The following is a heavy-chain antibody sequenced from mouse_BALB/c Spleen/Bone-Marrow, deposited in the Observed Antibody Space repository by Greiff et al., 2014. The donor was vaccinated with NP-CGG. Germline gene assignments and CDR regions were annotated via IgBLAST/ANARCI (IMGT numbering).Heavy chain of an antibody. CDR2: ISHSGST. D-gene: IGHD2-14*01. Sequence: DVQLVESGPSLVKPSQTLSLTCSVPGDSITSGYWNWIRKFPGNKLEYMGYISHSGSTYYNPSLKSRISITRDTSKNQYYLQLNSVTTEDTATYYCARAGYRYDVGYAMDYWGQGTSVTVSS. CDR1: GDSITSGY. V-gene: IGHV3-8*02. J-gene: IGHJ4*01. CDR3: ARAGYRYDVGYAMDY.